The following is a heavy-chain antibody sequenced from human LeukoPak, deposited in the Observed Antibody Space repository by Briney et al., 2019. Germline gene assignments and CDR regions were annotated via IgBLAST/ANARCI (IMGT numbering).Heavy chain of an antibody. Sequence: GGSLRLSCAASGFTVSSNYMSWVRQAPGKGLEWVSVIYSGGSTYYADSVKGRFTISRDNSKNTLYLQMNSLRAEDTAVYYCARGGSTCDYDSSGHYWGQGTLVTVSS. D-gene: IGHD3-22*01. J-gene: IGHJ4*02. V-gene: IGHV3-66*01. CDR2: IYSGGST. CDR1: GFTVSSNY. CDR3: ARGGSTCDYDSSGHY.